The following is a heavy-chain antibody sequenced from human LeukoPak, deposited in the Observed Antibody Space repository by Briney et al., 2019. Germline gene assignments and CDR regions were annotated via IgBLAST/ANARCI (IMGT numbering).Heavy chain of an antibody. CDR1: GFIFSDRY. D-gene: IGHD3-3*01. V-gene: IGHV3-72*01. CDR3: ASLWSSSSTVDY. J-gene: IGHJ4*02. CDR2: IRDKVDSHTT. Sequence: GGSLRLSCAASGFIFSDRYMDWVRQAPGKGLEGVGRIRDKVDSHTTEYAAPVKGRFTISRDDSKISVYLLMNSLKTEDTAVYYSASLWSSSSTVDYWGQGTLVTVSS.